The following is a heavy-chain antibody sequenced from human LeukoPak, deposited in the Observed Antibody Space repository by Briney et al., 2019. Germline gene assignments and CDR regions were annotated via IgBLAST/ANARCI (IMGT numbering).Heavy chain of an antibody. CDR1: GFTFSSYA. CDR2: ISGSGGST. J-gene: IGHJ6*02. V-gene: IGHV3-23*01. CDR3: ANDYGGNSDYYGMDV. D-gene: IGHD4-23*01. Sequence: GGSLRLSCAASGFTFSSYAMSWVRQAPGKGLEWVSAISGSGGSTYYADSVKGRFTISRDNSKNTLYLQMNSLRAEDTAVYYCANDYGGNSDYYGMDVWGQGTTVTFSS.